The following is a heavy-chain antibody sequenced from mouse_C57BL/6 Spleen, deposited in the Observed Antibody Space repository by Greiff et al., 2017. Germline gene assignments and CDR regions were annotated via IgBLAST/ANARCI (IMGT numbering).Heavy chain of an antibody. Sequence: QVHVKQSGAELARPGASVKLSCKASGYTFTSYGISWVKQRTGQGLEWIGEIYPRSGNTYYNEKLKGKATLTADKSSSTAYMELRSLTSEDSAVYFCARGDYGNYDYAMDYWGQGTSVTVSS. CDR2: IYPRSGNT. D-gene: IGHD2-1*01. J-gene: IGHJ4*01. V-gene: IGHV1-81*01. CDR1: GYTFTSYG. CDR3: ARGDYGNYDYAMDY.